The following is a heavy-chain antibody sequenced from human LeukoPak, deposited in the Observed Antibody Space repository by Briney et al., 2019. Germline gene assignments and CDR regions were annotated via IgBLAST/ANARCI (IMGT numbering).Heavy chain of an antibody. CDR3: ARVYYYDSSGYYQPSGYFQH. V-gene: IGHV3-11*06. CDR1: GFTFSDYY. D-gene: IGHD3-22*01. CDR2: ISSSSSYT. J-gene: IGHJ1*01. Sequence: GGSLRLSCAASGFTFSDYYMSWIRQAPGEGLEWVSYISSSSSYTNYAGSVKGRFTISRDNAKNSLYLQMNSLRAEDTAVYYCARVYYYDSSGYYQPSGYFQHWGQGTLVTVSS.